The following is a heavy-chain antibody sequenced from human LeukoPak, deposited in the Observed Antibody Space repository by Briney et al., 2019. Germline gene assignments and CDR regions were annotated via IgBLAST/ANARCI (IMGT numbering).Heavy chain of an antibody. J-gene: IGHJ5*02. CDR3: ARDPYSGSWSAFDP. D-gene: IGHD1-26*01. CDR1: GGSLGGYY. V-gene: IGHV4-34*01. Sequence: SETLSLTCAVSGGSLGGYYWTWIRQPPGKGLEWIGDINHSGSTNYNPSLKSRVTISVDTSKKQFFLNLSSVTAADTAVYYCARDPYSGSWSAFDPWGQGTLVTVSS. CDR2: INHSGST.